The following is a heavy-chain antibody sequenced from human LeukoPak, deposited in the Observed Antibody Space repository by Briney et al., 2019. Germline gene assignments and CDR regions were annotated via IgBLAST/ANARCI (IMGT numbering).Heavy chain of an antibody. V-gene: IGHV1-69*13. CDR2: TIPIFGRA. D-gene: IGHD2-2*01. J-gene: IGHJ4*02. CDR1: GGTFSSYA. Sequence: AVKVSCKASGGTFSSYAISWRRQAPGQGLEWMGGTIPIFGRANYAQKFQGRVTSTAAESTTTASMELRSLRSEATAVYYSGRTGDDGLYCSSTSCYAYFDYWSQGTLVSVSS. CDR3: GRTGDDGLYCSSTSCYAYFDY.